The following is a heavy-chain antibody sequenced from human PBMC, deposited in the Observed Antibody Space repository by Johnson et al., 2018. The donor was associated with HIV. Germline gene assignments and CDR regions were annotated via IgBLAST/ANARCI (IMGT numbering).Heavy chain of an antibody. J-gene: IGHJ3*02. CDR1: GFTVSSYY. Sequence: VQLVESGGGLVQPGGSLRLSCAASGFTVSSYYMSWVRQAPGKGLEWGSVLCSGGSIYFADSVKGRFTISRDNSKNTLYLQMNSLRAEDTAVYYCARACRDGYTCDAFDIWGQGTMVTVSS. V-gene: IGHV3-66*01. D-gene: IGHD5-24*01. CDR2: LCSGGSI. CDR3: ARACRDGYTCDAFDI.